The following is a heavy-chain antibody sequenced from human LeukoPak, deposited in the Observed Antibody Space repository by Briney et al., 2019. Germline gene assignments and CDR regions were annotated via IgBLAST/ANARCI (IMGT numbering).Heavy chain of an antibody. CDR1: GSRFTSYW. CDR2: IYPGDSDT. J-gene: IGHJ4*02. D-gene: IGHD5-18*01. CDR3: ARLPSRRRYSYGYGYPRIDY. V-gene: IGHV5-51*01. Sequence: GESLQISCQGSGSRFTSYWIGWVRQMPGKGLEWMGIIYPGDSDTRYSPSFQGQVTISADKSISTAYLQWSSLKASDTAMYYCARLPSRRRYSYGYGYPRIDYWGQGTLVTVSS.